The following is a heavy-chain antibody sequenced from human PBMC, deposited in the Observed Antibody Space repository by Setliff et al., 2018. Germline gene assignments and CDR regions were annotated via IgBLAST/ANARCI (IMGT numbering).Heavy chain of an antibody. V-gene: IGHV4-39*07. J-gene: IGHJ2*01. D-gene: IGHD2-8*01. CDR3: ARNPASFQYAFDV. CDR2: IYYDGST. CDR1: GDSITNMSFY. Sequence: SETLSLTCTVSGDSITNMSFYWGWIRQPPGKGPDWIGSIYYDGSTYHNPSLKSRVTISIDTSNNQFSLSLRSVTAADTALHYCARNPASFQYAFDVWGRGTLVTVSS.